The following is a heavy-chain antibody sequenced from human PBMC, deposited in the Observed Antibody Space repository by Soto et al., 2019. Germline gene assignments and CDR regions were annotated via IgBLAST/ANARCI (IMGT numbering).Heavy chain of an antibody. V-gene: IGHV4-59*01. J-gene: IGHJ4*02. Sequence: SETLSLTCTVSGGSISSYYWSWIRQPPGKGLEWIGYIYYSGSTNYNPSLKSRVTISVDTSKNQFSLKLSSVTAADTAVYYCARGPFPVRGVIIPYGAFDYWGQGTLVTVSS. CDR1: GGSISSYY. CDR3: ARGPFPVRGVIIPYGAFDY. D-gene: IGHD3-10*01. CDR2: IYYSGST.